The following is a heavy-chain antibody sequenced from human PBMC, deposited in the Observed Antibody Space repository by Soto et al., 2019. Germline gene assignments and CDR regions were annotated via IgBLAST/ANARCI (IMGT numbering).Heavy chain of an antibody. J-gene: IGHJ2*01. Sequence: GGSLRLSCAASGFTLSNFWMHWVRQVPGKGLVWVSRINDDGSRTKYADSVEGRLTISRDTAKNTLYLQMDSLRVEDTAVYYCVRDHHDYDFWSGNPRGYFDLWGRGTLVTVSS. CDR2: INDDGSRT. CDR1: GFTLSNFW. V-gene: IGHV3-74*01. D-gene: IGHD3-3*01. CDR3: VRDHHDYDFWSGNPRGYFDL.